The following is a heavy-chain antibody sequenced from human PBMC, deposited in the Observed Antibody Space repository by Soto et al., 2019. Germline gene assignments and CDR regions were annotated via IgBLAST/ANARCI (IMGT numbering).Heavy chain of an antibody. V-gene: IGHV1-18*01. CDR3: ARVGAYCVSTSCHDC. CDR1: GYTFTNYG. Sequence: QVQLVQSGAEVKKPGASVKVSCKASGYTFTNYGISWVRQAPGQGLEWMGWISAYNGNTDYAQKLQGRVTMTTDTSTSTAYMAMRSLRSDDTAVYYCARVGAYCVSTSCHDCWGQGTLVTVSS. J-gene: IGHJ4*02. D-gene: IGHD2-2*01. CDR2: ISAYNGNT.